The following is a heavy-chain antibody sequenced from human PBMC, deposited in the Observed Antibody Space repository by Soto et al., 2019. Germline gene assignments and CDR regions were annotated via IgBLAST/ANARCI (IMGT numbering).Heavy chain of an antibody. J-gene: IGHJ5*02. CDR3: ARGRLDNYIWGSYRLRWFDP. D-gene: IGHD3-16*02. Sequence: SETLSLTCAVYGGSFSGYYWSWIRQPPGKGLEWTGEINHSGSTNYNPSLKSRVTISVDTSKNQFSLKLSSVTAADTAVYYCARGRLDNYIWGSYRLRWFDPWGQGTLVTVSS. V-gene: IGHV4-34*01. CDR1: GGSFSGYY. CDR2: INHSGST.